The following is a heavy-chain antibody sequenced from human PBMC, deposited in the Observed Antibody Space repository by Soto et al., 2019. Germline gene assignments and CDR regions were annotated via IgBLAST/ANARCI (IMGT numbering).Heavy chain of an antibody. CDR1: GFTFSSYA. CDR2: ISGSDDST. CDR3: AKRSSSSTFDY. Sequence: EVQLLESGGGLVQPGESLRLSCAASGFTFSSYAMSWVRQAPGKGLGWVTVISGSDDSTYYADSVKGRFTISRDNPTDTLYLQMNRLRAEDTAVYYCAKRSSSSTFDYWGQGTLVTVSS. V-gene: IGHV3-23*01. J-gene: IGHJ4*02. D-gene: IGHD6-6*01.